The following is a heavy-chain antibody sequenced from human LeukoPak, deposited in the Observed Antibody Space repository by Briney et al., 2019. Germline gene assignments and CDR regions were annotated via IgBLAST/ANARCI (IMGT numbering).Heavy chain of an antibody. Sequence: GGSLKLSCAASGFTFSSYWMSWVRQAPGKGLEWVANIKQDGSEKYYVDSVKGRFTISRDNAKNSLYLQMNSLRAEDTAVYYCAREGGGYCSSTSCLKYYFGYWGQGTLVTVSS. CDR1: GFTFSSYW. CDR3: AREGGGYCSSTSCLKYYFGY. V-gene: IGHV3-7*01. D-gene: IGHD2-2*01. CDR2: IKQDGSEK. J-gene: IGHJ4*02.